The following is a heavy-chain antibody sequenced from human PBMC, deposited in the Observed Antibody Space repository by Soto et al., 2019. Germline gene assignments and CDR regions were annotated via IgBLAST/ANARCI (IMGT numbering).Heavy chain of an antibody. Sequence: PGESLKISCKGSGYSFTSYWIGWVRQMPGKGLEWMGIIYPGDSDTRYSPSFQGQVTISADKSISTAYLQWSSLKASDTAMYYCVRLLYGSGGPYGMDVWGQGTTVTVSS. J-gene: IGHJ6*02. CDR1: GYSFTSYW. D-gene: IGHD3-10*01. CDR3: VRLLYGSGGPYGMDV. CDR2: IYPGDSDT. V-gene: IGHV5-51*01.